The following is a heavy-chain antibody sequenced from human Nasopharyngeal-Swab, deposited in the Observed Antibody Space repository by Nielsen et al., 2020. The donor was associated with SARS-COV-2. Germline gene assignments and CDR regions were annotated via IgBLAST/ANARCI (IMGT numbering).Heavy chain of an antibody. D-gene: IGHD2-2*02. J-gene: IGHJ3*02. Sequence: SVKVSCKASGGTFSSYAISWVRQAPGQGLEWMGGIIPIFGTANYAQKFQGRVTMTRDTSTSTVYMELSSLRSEDTAVYYCARLSRGCSSTSCYNAFDIWGQGTMVTVSS. CDR3: ARLSRGCSSTSCYNAFDI. V-gene: IGHV1-69*05. CDR2: IIPIFGTA. CDR1: GGTFSSYA.